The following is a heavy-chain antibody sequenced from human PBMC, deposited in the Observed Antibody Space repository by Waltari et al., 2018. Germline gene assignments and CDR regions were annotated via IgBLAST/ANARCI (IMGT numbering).Heavy chain of an antibody. V-gene: IGHV3-48*04. CDR3: AREGCTSCYSFYYYYMDV. J-gene: IGHJ6*03. D-gene: IGHD2-2*02. CDR1: GFTFSSYS. Sequence: EVQLVESGGGLVQPGGSLRLSCAASGFTFSSYSMNWILQALVKGLEWVSYISSSSSTIYYADSVKGRFTISRDNAKNSLYLQMNSLRAEDTAVYYCAREGCTSCYSFYYYYMDVWGKGTTVTISS. CDR2: ISSSSSTI.